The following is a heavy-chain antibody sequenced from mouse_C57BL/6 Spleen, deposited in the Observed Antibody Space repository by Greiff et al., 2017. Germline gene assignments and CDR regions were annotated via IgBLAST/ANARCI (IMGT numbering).Heavy chain of an antibody. CDR3: ARGPFYYYGSSPYYFDY. V-gene: IGHV3-6*01. CDR1: GYSITSGYY. CDR2: ISYDGSN. J-gene: IGHJ2*01. D-gene: IGHD1-1*01. Sequence: EVKLQESGPGLVKPSQSLSLTCSVTGYSITSGYYWNWIRQFPGNKLEWMGYISYDGSNNYNPSLKNRISITRDTSKNQFFLKLNSVTTEDTATYYCARGPFYYYGSSPYYFDYWGQGTTLTVSS.